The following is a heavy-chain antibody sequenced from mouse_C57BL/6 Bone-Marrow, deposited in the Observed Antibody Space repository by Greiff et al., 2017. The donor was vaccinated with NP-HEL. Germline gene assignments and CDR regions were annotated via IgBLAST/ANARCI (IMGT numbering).Heavy chain of an antibody. CDR3: ARASSGWRRDY. Sequence: VQRVESGAELARPGASVKLSCKASGYTFTSYGISWVKQRTGQGLEWIGEIYPRSGNTYYNEKFKGKATLTADKSSSTAYMELRSLTSEDSAVYFCARASSGWRRDYWGQGTTLTVSS. CDR1: GYTFTSYG. J-gene: IGHJ2*01. CDR2: IYPRSGNT. V-gene: IGHV1-81*01. D-gene: IGHD3-2*02.